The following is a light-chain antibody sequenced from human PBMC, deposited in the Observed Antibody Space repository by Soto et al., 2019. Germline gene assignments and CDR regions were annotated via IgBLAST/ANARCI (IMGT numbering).Light chain of an antibody. CDR1: KLGDKY. V-gene: IGLV3-1*01. Sequence: SYELTQPPSVSVSPGQTASITCAGDKLGDKYACWYQQKPGQSPVLVIYQDSKRPSGIPERFSGSNSGNTATLTISGTQARDEADYYCQAWDSSKEVFGGGTKLTVL. CDR2: QDS. J-gene: IGLJ2*01. CDR3: QAWDSSKEV.